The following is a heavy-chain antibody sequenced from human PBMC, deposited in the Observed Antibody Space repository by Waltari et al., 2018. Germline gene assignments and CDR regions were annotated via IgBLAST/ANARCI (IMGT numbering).Heavy chain of an antibody. Sequence: QVQLVQSGAEVKKPGASVRISCKTSGYTSTNPAINWVRQAAGQGPGWMGGGDPNSGNTGYAWKFQGRVTMTRDTSIRTAYLELRKLRFDDTAVYYCARRRAGIVTPYNWLDPWGQGTLVTVSS. CDR1: GYTSTNPA. CDR3: ARRRAGIVTPYNWLDP. D-gene: IGHD2-21*01. CDR2: GDPNSGNT. V-gene: IGHV1-8*02. J-gene: IGHJ5*02.